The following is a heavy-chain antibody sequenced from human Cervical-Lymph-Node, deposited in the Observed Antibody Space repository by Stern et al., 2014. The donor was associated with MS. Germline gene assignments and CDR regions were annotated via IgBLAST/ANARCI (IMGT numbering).Heavy chain of an antibody. CDR2: ITNVGST. D-gene: IGHD1-1*01. CDR3: ARDTSSPERSDW. V-gene: IGHV3-53*01. Sequence: EVQLVESGGGVIQPGGSLRLSCTASGFTVSRGYMTWVRQAPGKGLAWVSLITNVGSTFYTDSVKGRFTISRDDSKNTVYLHMTSLRAEDTAMYYCARDTSSPERSDWWGQGTLVTVSS. CDR1: GFTVSRGY. J-gene: IGHJ4*02.